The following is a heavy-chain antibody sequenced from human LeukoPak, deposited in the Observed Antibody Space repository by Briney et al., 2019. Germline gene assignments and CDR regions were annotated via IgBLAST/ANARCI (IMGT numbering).Heavy chain of an antibody. Sequence: KPSETLSLTCTVSGGSISSSSYYWGWIRQPPGKGLEWIGSIYYSGSTYYNPSLKSRVTISVDTSKNQFSLKLSSVTAADTAVYYCARRFSYGYGIDYWGQGTLVTVSS. J-gene: IGHJ4*02. CDR3: ARRFSYGYGIDY. CDR1: GGSISSSSYY. CDR2: IYYSGST. D-gene: IGHD5-18*01. V-gene: IGHV4-39*01.